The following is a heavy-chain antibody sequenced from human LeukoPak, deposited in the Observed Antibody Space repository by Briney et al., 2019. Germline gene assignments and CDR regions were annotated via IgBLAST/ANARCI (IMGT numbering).Heavy chain of an antibody. V-gene: IGHV4-31*03. CDR2: IYYSGST. Sequence: PSETLSLTCTVSGGSISSGGYYWSWIRQHPGKGLEWIGYIYYSGSTYYNPSLKSRVTISVDTSKNQFSLKLSSVTAADTAVYYCARGRVTMIVGAAFDIWGQGTMVTVSS. D-gene: IGHD3-22*01. CDR3: ARGRVTMIVGAAFDI. CDR1: GGSISSGGYY. J-gene: IGHJ3*02.